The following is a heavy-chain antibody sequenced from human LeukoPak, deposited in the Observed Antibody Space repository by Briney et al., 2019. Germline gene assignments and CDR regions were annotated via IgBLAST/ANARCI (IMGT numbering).Heavy chain of an antibody. D-gene: IGHD5-24*01. J-gene: IGHJ2*01. Sequence: PGGSLRLSCAASGFTVSSSYMTWVRQAPGKGLEWVSYISSSSGTILYADSVKGRFTISRDNAKNSLYLQMNSLRAEDTAVYYCARQHSGWLQLGCFDLWGRGTLVTVSS. CDR2: ISSSSGTI. V-gene: IGHV3-48*01. CDR1: GFTVSSSY. CDR3: ARQHSGWLQLGCFDL.